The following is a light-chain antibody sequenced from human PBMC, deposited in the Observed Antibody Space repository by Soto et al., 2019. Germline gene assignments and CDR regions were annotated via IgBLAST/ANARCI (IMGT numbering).Light chain of an antibody. CDR1: SSHIGAGYD. J-gene: IGLJ3*02. CDR3: QSYDHILSVWV. CDR2: GNN. Sequence: QSVLTQPPSVSGAPGQRVTISCTGSSSHIGAGYDVHWYQQLPGAAPKLLIYGNNNRPSGVPDRLSGSKSGTSASLAITGLQAEDEADYYCQSYDHILSVWVFGGGTKLTVL. V-gene: IGLV1-40*01.